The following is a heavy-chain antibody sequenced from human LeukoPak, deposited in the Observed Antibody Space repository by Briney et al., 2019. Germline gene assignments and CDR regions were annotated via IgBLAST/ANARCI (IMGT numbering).Heavy chain of an antibody. J-gene: IGHJ4*02. CDR1: GFIVSSNY. CDR2: IYSGGST. Sequence: GGSLRLSCAASGFIVSSNYMTWVRQAPGKGLEWVSVIYSGGSTYYADSVKGRFTISRDNSKNTLYLQMNSLRAEDAAVYYCARLRGGTYFDYWGQGTLVTVSS. D-gene: IGHD1-26*01. CDR3: ARLRGGTYFDY. V-gene: IGHV3-66*01.